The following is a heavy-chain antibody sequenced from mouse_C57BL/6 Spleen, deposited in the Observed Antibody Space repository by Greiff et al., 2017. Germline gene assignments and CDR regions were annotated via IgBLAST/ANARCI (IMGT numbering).Heavy chain of an antibody. Sequence: EVQLQESGPGLVKPGASVKISCKASGYSFTDYNMNWVRQSKGTSLAWIGAINSNCGTTSYNQKVKGKATLTVDKSSSTAYMQLNSLTSEDSAVYYCARSITTVVAKYYFDDWGKGTTLTVSS. CDR1: GYSFTDYN. D-gene: IGHD1-1*01. CDR3: ARSITTVVAKYYFDD. J-gene: IGHJ2*01. CDR2: INSNCGTT. V-gene: IGHV1-39*01.